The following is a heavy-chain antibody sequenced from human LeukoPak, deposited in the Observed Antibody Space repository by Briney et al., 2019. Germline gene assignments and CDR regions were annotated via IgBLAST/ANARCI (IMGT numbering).Heavy chain of an antibody. V-gene: IGHV4-4*07. CDR3: ARGAGGPTPHVVFDI. Sequence: SETLSLTCTVSGGSIRNYYWNWIRQPAGRGLEYIGRIYSSGSTNYNPSLKSRVTMSVDTSKNQFSLKLTSVTAADTAIYFCARGAGGPTPHVVFDIGGKGKRVTVS. CDR2: IYSSGST. CDR1: GGSIRNYY. D-gene: IGHD3-16*01. J-gene: IGHJ3*02.